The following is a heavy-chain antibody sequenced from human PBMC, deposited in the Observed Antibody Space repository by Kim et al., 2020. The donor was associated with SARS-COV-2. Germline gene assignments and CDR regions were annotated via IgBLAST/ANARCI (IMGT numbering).Heavy chain of an antibody. CDR3: AKVAGYFDWLSDFDY. D-gene: IGHD3-9*01. V-gene: IGHV3-43*02. Sequence: GGSLRLSCAASGFTFDDYAMHWVRQAPGKGLEWVSLISGDGVSTYYADSVKGRFTISRDNSKNSLYLQMNSLRTEDTALYYCAKVAGYFDWLSDFDYWGQGTLVTVSS. J-gene: IGHJ4*02. CDR2: ISGDGVST. CDR1: GFTFDDYA.